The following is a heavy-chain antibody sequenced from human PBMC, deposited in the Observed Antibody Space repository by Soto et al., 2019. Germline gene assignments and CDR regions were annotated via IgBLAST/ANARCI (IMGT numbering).Heavy chain of an antibody. Sequence: QVQLVESGGGVVQPGRSLRLSCAASGFTFSSYGMHWVRQAPGTGLEWVAVISYDGSNKYYADSVKGRFTISRDNSKNTLYLQMNSLRAEDTAVYYCAKDTEYSSGWGYFDYWGQGTLVTVSS. V-gene: IGHV3-30*18. CDR3: AKDTEYSSGWGYFDY. CDR1: GFTFSSYG. D-gene: IGHD6-19*01. J-gene: IGHJ4*02. CDR2: ISYDGSNK.